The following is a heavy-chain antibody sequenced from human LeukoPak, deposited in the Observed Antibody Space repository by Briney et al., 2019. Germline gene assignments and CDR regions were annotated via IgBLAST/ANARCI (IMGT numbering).Heavy chain of an antibody. D-gene: IGHD6-13*01. V-gene: IGHV4-30-4*01. CDR3: AREMAAGPNNWFDP. Sequence: SETLSLTCTVSGGSISSGDYYWSWLRQPPGTGLEWIGYIYYSGSTYYNPSLKSRVTISVDTSKNQFSLKLSSVTAADTAVYYCAREMAAGPNNWFDPWGQGTLVTVSS. J-gene: IGHJ5*02. CDR2: IYYSGST. CDR1: GGSISSGDYY.